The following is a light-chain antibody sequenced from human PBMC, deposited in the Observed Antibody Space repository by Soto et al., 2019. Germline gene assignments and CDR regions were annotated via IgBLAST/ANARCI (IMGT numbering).Light chain of an antibody. J-gene: IGKJ1*01. CDR1: QSVRSDS. CDR2: AAS. CDR3: QQYSTTPRT. V-gene: IGKV3-20*01. Sequence: EIVMTQSPGTLSLSPGERAALSCRGSQSVRSDSLAWYQQKPGQAPTLLIYAASYRATGIPDRFTGSGSGTDFTLTISSLEPEDSGVYYCQQYSTTPRTFGQGTKVDIK.